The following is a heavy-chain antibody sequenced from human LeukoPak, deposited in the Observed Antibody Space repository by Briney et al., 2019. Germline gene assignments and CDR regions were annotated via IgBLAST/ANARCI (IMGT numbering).Heavy chain of an antibody. CDR2: IIPILGIA. J-gene: IGHJ4*02. CDR3: ARSRFVVVPAATLDY. V-gene: IGHV1-69*04. Sequence: SVKVSCKASGGTFISYAISWVRQAPGQGLEWMGRIIPILGIANYAQKFQGRVTITADKSTSTAYMELSSLRSEDTAVYYCARSRFVVVPAATLDYWGQGTLVTVSS. D-gene: IGHD2-2*01. CDR1: GGTFISYA.